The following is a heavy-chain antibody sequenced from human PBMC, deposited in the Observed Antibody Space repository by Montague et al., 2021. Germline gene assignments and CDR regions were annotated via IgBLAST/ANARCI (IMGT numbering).Heavy chain of an antibody. CDR3: ARVFSSWYVGWFDP. Sequence: SETLSLTCTVSGASFTSNIYYWSWIRRSPGKDLEWVVSINYSGNSFYPPSLKSRITMAVDTSKNQFSLKLSSATAADTAIYYCARVFSSWYVGWFDPWGQGTLVTVSS. CDR1: GASFTSNIYY. CDR2: INYSGNS. J-gene: IGHJ5*02. D-gene: IGHD6-13*01. V-gene: IGHV4-39*07.